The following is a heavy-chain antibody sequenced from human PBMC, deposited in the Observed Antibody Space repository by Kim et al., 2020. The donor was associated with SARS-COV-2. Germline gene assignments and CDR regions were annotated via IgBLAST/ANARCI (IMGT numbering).Heavy chain of an antibody. CDR2: TYYRSMWHT. CDR3: ARGTYDFIWGLQHHFDP. CDR1: GDSLSGNSAA. Sequence: SQTLSLTCAISGDSLSGNSAAWNWIRQSPSRGLEWLGRTYYRSMWHTEYAVSLRGRITINSDTSKNQFSLQLNSVTPEDTAVYYCARGTYDFIWGLQHHFDPWGHGTLVTVSA. J-gene: IGHJ5*02. D-gene: IGHD3-16*01. V-gene: IGHV6-1*01.